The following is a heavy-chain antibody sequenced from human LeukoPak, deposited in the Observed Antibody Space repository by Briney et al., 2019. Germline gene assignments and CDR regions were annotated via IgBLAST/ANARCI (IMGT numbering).Heavy chain of an antibody. CDR1: GYTFTGYY. J-gene: IGHJ3*02. V-gene: IGHV1-2*02. Sequence: ASVKVSCKASGYTFTGYYIHWVRQAPGQGLEWMGWINPNSGGTNYAQKFQGRVTMTRDTSISTAYMELSRLRSDDTAVYYCARRGGYGDLPDAFDIWGQGTMVTVSS. D-gene: IGHD4-17*01. CDR2: INPNSGGT. CDR3: ARRGGYGDLPDAFDI.